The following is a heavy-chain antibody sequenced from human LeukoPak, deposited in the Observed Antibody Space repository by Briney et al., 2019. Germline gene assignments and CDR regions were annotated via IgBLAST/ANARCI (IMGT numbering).Heavy chain of an antibody. CDR2: IYYSGST. D-gene: IGHD6-19*01. CDR3: ARALAVAGGEVFDY. CDR1: GGSISSSSYY. Sequence: SETQSLTCTVSGGSISSSSYYWGWIRQPPGKGLEWIGSIYYSGSTYYNPSLKSRVTISVDTSKNQFSLKLSPVTAADTAVYYCARALAVAGGEVFDYWGQGTLVTVSS. J-gene: IGHJ4*02. V-gene: IGHV4-39*01.